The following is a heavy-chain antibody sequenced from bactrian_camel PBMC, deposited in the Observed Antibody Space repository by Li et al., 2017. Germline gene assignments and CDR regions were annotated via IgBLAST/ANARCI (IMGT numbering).Heavy chain of an antibody. CDR3: AADRFACLKEPGSRWDQNEYHY. V-gene: IGHV3S1*01. CDR1: GYTYGGFC. D-gene: IGHD6*01. Sequence: HVQLVESGGGSVEAGESLKLSCTASGYTYGGFCMGWFRQTPEKEREGVATIYTGSGGGFTRYVDSVKGRFILSRDNAKQSVYLQMNSLLPEDTAVYYCAADRFACLKEPGSRWDQNEYHYWGQGTQVTVS. CDR2: IYTGSGGGFT. J-gene: IGHJ4*01.